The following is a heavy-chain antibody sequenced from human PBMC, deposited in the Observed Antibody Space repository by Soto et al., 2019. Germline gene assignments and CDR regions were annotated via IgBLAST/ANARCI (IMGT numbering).Heavy chain of an antibody. Sequence: ASVKVSCKASGYTFTSYGISWVRQAPGQGLEWMGWISAYNGNTNYAQKLQGRVTMTTDTSTSTAYMELRSLRSDDTAVYYCARTKSGKYSGLGPSWGQGTLVTVSS. CDR1: GYTFTSYG. D-gene: IGHD1-26*01. CDR2: ISAYNGNT. CDR3: ARTKSGKYSGLGPS. V-gene: IGHV1-18*01. J-gene: IGHJ5*02.